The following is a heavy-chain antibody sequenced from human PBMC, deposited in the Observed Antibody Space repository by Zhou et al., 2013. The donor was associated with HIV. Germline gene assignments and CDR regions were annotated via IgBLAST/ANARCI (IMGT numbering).Heavy chain of an antibody. Sequence: QVQLVQSGAEVKKPGSSVKVSCKASGGTFSSYAISWVRQAPGQGLEWMGRIIPIFGTANYAQKFQGRVTITADESTSTAYMELSSLRSEDTAVYYCARGCGSGSCRYTWFDPWGQGTLVTVSS. CDR1: GGTFSSYA. D-gene: IGHD3-10*01. CDR2: IIPIFGTA. CDR3: ARGCGSGSCRYTWFDP. V-gene: IGHV1-69*13. J-gene: IGHJ5*02.